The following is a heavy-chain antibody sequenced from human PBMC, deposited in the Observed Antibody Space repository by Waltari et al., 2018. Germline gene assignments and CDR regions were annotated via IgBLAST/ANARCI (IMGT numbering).Heavy chain of an antibody. Sequence: QLQLVESGGDLVKPGGSLRLSCEVSSFAFSDYYMSWIRQAPGKGLEWVSYISSGGTTKYYADSVRGRFIISRDNAKNTLYLQMNSLRVEDTAVYYCARDRGQSGYGEAYWGQGTLVTVSS. D-gene: IGHD5-12*01. CDR2: ISSGGTTK. V-gene: IGHV3-11*01. CDR1: SFAFSDYY. J-gene: IGHJ4*02. CDR3: ARDRGQSGYGEAY.